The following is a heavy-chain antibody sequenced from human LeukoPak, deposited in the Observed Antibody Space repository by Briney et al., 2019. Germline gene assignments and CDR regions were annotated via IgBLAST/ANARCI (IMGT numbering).Heavy chain of an antibody. Sequence: ASVKVSCKASGYTFTSYYMHWVRQAPGQGLEWMGIINPSGGSTSYAQKFQGRVTMTRDTSTSTVYMELSSLRSEDTAVYYCARGAVVVPAATDEYFQHWGQGTLVTVSS. D-gene: IGHD2-2*01. J-gene: IGHJ1*01. CDR1: GYTFTSYY. CDR3: ARGAVVVPAATDEYFQH. CDR2: INPSGGST. V-gene: IGHV1-46*01.